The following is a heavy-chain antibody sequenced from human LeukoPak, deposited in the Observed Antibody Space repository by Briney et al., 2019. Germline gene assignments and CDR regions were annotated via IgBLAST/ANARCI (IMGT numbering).Heavy chain of an antibody. CDR2: ISSSGSTI. V-gene: IGHV3-48*03. Sequence: GGSLRLSCAASGFTFSSYEMNWVRQAPGKGLEWVSYISSSGSTIYYADSVKGRFTISRDNAKNSLYLQMNSLRADDTAVYYCARGEDVVGTVNLLDSWGQGTLVTVSS. CDR3: ARGEDVVGTVNLLDS. D-gene: IGHD2-21*02. CDR1: GFTFSSYE. J-gene: IGHJ4*02.